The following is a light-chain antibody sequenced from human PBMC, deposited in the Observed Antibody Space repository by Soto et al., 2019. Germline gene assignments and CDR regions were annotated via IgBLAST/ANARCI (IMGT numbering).Light chain of an antibody. CDR1: QSITNS. CDR2: AAS. V-gene: IGKV1-39*01. J-gene: IGKJ3*01. Sequence: SSLSASVGDRVTITCRASQSITNSLNWYQHKPGKAPTLVVYAASSLQSGVPSRFSGSGSGTDFTLTISSLQPEDFATYFCQQGHSIPFTFGPGTKVDI. CDR3: QQGHSIPFT.